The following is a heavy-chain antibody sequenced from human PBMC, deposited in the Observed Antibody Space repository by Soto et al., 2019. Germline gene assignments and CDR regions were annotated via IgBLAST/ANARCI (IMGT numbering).Heavy chain of an antibody. J-gene: IGHJ4*02. Sequence: QVHLVESGGGVVQPGRSLRLSCAAPGFTFSTYAMHWVRQAPGKGLEWVAAIWYDGSNKYYADSVKGRFTISRDNSQNTLYLQMNSLRAEDTAVYYCAREVDCSGGSCYRGYFDYWGQGTLVTVSS. CDR3: AREVDCSGGSCYRGYFDY. CDR2: IWYDGSNK. CDR1: GFTFSTYA. V-gene: IGHV3-33*01. D-gene: IGHD2-15*01.